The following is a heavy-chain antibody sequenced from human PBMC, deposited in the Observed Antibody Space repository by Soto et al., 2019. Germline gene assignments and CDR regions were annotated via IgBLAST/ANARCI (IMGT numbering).Heavy chain of an antibody. V-gene: IGHV3-13*01. CDR2: IIVAGDT. CDR3: ARRGTDTMRGFDGLDV. J-gene: IGHJ3*01. D-gene: IGHD1-1*01. CDR1: GFTFSTYD. Sequence: EVLLVESGGGLVQPGGSLRLSCTTSGFTFSTYDMHWVRQGAGKGLEWVSGIIVAGDTFYPDSGKGRFIISSENAKNSMDLQMDSLRVEDTAVYYCARRGTDTMRGFDGLDVWGQGTKVTVSS.